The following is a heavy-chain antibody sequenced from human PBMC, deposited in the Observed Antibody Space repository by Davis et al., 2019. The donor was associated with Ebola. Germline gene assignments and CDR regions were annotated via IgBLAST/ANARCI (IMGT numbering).Heavy chain of an antibody. CDR1: GFTFGDYA. J-gene: IGHJ4*02. V-gene: IGHV3-43D*03. CDR2: ISWDGRST. D-gene: IGHD3-22*01. CDR3: TAYDSTFRNY. Sequence: SVRLSFPSSGFTFGDYAMHWVRQAPGKGLEWVSLISWDGRSTAYADSVRDRFSISRDNSRNFLYLQMNGLRAEDTALYYCTAYDSTFRNYWGQGTLVTVSS.